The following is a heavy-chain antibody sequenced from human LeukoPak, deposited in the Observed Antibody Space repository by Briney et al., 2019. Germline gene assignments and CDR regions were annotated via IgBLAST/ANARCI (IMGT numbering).Heavy chain of an antibody. CDR1: GYTFTGYY. V-gene: IGHV1-2*02. CDR3: ARDLTRVYSSGWYDY. J-gene: IGHJ4*02. CDR2: INPNSGGT. D-gene: IGHD6-19*01. Sequence: ASVKVSCKASGYTFTGYYMHWVRQAPGQGLGGVGWINPNSGGTNYAQKFQGRATMTRDTSISTAYMELSRLRSDDTAVYYCARDLTRVYSSGWYDYWGQGTLVTVSS.